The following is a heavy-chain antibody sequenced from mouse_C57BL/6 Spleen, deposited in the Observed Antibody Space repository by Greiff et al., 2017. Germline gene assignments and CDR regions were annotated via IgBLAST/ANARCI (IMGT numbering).Heavy chain of an antibody. V-gene: IGHV1-54*01. D-gene: IGHD1-1*01. CDR1: GYAFTNYL. Sequence: QVQLQQSGAELVRPGTSVKVSCKASGYAFTNYLIEWVKQRPGQGLEWIGVINPGSGGTNYNEKFKGKATLTADKSSSTAYMQLSSLTSEDSAVYFCARKGYTTVVALDYWGQGTTLTVSS. CDR3: ARKGYTTVVALDY. J-gene: IGHJ2*01. CDR2: INPGSGGT.